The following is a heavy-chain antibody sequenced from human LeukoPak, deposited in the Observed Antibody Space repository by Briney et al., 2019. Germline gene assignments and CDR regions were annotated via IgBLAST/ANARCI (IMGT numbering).Heavy chain of an antibody. CDR3: TRESGSYHGNDY. D-gene: IGHD1-26*01. CDR2: INPNNGGT. V-gene: IGHV1-2*06. CDR1: GYTFTGYY. J-gene: IGHJ4*02. Sequence: ASVKVSCKASGYTFTGYYMHWVRQAPGQGLEWMGRINPNNGGTNYAQKFQGRVTMTGDTSISTAYMELSSLRADDTAVYYCTRESGSYHGNDYWGQGTLVTVSS.